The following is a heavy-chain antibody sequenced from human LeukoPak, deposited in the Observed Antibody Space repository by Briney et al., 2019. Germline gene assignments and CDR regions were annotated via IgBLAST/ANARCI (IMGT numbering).Heavy chain of an antibody. CDR1: GYTFTSYG. Sequence: ASVKVSCKASGYTFTSYGISWVRQAPGQGLESMGWISAYNGNTNYAQKLQGRVTMTTDKSTSTAYMELRSLRSDDTAVYYCARAPYCGGDCSMGWFDPWGQGTLVTVSS. CDR2: ISAYNGNT. J-gene: IGHJ5*02. CDR3: ARAPYCGGDCSMGWFDP. D-gene: IGHD2-21*02. V-gene: IGHV1-18*01.